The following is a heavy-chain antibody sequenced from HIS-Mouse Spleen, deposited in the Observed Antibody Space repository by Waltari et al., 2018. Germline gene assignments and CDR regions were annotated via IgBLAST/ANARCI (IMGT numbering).Heavy chain of an antibody. Sequence: QLQLPESGPGLVKPSETLSLTCTVSVGSISSSSYYWGWIRQPPGKGLEWIGSIYYSGSTYYNPSLKSRVTISVDTSKNQFSLKLSSVTAADTAVYYCAREIPYSSSWYDWYFDLWGRGTLVTVSS. D-gene: IGHD6-13*01. V-gene: IGHV4-39*07. CDR1: VGSISSSSYY. CDR2: IYYSGST. J-gene: IGHJ2*01. CDR3: AREIPYSSSWYDWYFDL.